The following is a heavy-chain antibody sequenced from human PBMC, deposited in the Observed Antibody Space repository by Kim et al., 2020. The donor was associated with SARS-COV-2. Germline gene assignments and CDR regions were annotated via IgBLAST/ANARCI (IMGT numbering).Heavy chain of an antibody. Sequence: GGSLRLSCAASGFTFSSYAMSWVRQAPGKGLEWVSAISGSGGSTYYADSVKGRFTISRDNSKNTLYLQMNSLRAEDTAVYYCAKDQGPLRLGELSGFFDYWGQGTLVTVSS. D-gene: IGHD3-16*02. V-gene: IGHV3-23*01. J-gene: IGHJ4*02. CDR2: ISGSGGST. CDR1: GFTFSSYA. CDR3: AKDQGPLRLGELSGFFDY.